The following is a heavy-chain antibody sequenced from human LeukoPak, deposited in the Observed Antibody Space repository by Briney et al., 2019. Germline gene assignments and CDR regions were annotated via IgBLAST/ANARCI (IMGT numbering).Heavy chain of an antibody. D-gene: IGHD3-10*01. CDR2: ISSGASDV. Sequence: PGGFLRLSCVASGFTFSGYTMNWVRQAPGKGLEWVSSISSGASDVYQADSVKGRFTISRDNAKNSLYLQMNSLRAEDTALYYCARGRGCSTMACYPDYWGQGTLVTVSS. CDR1: GFTFSGYT. CDR3: ARGRGCSTMACYPDY. V-gene: IGHV3-21*01. J-gene: IGHJ4*02.